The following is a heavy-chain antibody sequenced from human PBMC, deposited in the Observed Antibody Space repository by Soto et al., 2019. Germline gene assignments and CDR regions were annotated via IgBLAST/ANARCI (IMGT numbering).Heavy chain of an antibody. D-gene: IGHD2-15*01. V-gene: IGHV3-23*01. J-gene: IGHJ3*01. CDR3: VKERRGGQYPAFDL. CDR2: TRTDGGGT. Sequence: EVQLLESGGGLVQPGGSVRLSCAASGFTLSDFDMGWVRQAPGKGLEWISLTRTDGGGTYYAYSVEGRLTVSRDTSTNTLYLQMNNLRGEDTALYYCVKERRGGQYPAFDLWGQGTMVTVSS. CDR1: GFTLSDFD.